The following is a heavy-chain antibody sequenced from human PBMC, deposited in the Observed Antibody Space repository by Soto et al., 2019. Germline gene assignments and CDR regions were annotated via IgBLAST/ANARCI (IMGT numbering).Heavy chain of an antibody. CDR2: IYYSGST. V-gene: IGHV4-59*01. CDR3: ARDGHGVGDALDI. D-gene: IGHD3-3*01. J-gene: IGHJ3*02. CDR1: GDSISNYY. Sequence: QVQLQESGPGLLKPSETLSLTCTVTGDSISNYYWSWIRQPPGKGLEWIGNIYYSGSTNYNPSLKSRVTISADKSKNQFSLKLSSVTAADTAVFYCARDGHGVGDALDIWGQGTMVTVSS.